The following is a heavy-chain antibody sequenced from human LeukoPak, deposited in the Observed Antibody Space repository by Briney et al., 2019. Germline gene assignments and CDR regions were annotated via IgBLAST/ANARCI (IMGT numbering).Heavy chain of an antibody. CDR1: GGSISRYY. D-gene: IGHD1-7*01. CDR3: ARGATGTTLGLAFDI. CDR2: IYTSGST. Sequence: SETLSLTCTVSGGSISRYYWSWIRQPAGKGLEWIGRIYTSGSTNYNPSLKSRVTMSVDTSKNQFSLKLSSVTAADTAVYYCARGATGTTLGLAFDIWGQGTMVTVSS. J-gene: IGHJ3*02. V-gene: IGHV4-4*07.